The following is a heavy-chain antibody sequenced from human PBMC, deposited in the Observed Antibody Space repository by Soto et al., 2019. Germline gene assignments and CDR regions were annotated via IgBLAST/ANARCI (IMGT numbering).Heavy chain of an antibody. CDR2: ISYDGSNK. J-gene: IGHJ4*02. CDR3: ARAGGLLLDY. D-gene: IGHD2-15*01. V-gene: IGHV3-30-3*01. CDR1: GFTFSSYA. Sequence: QVQLVESGGGVVRPVRSLRLSCAASGFTFSSYAMHWVRQAPGKGLEWVAVISYDGSNKYYADSVKGRFTISRDISKNTLYLQMNSLRAEDTAVYYCARAGGLLLDYWSQGTLVTVSS.